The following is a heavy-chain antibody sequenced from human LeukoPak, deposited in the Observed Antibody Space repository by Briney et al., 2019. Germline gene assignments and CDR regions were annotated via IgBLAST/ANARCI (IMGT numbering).Heavy chain of an antibody. CDR2: LSGSGAIT. D-gene: IGHD2-15*01. CDR1: GFTYRPYA. Sequence: GGSLRLSCAGSGFTYRPYAMSWVRQAPGKGLEWVSPLSGSGAITYYADSVKGRFTISRDNSKNSLYLQMNSLRAEDTAVYYCARDYTYCSGSRCYDRFDYWGQGIRVTVHS. V-gene: IGHV3-23*01. CDR3: ARDYTYCSGSRCYDRFDY. J-gene: IGHJ4*02.